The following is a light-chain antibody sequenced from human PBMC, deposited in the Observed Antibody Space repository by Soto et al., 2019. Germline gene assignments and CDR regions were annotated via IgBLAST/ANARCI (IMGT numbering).Light chain of an antibody. V-gene: IGKV3-20*01. CDR3: HQYGSSWT. CDR1: QSIGRTY. Sequence: EIVLTQSPGTLSLSPGERATLSCRVSQSIGRTYLAWYQQRPGQAPRLLLYGASSRATGIPDRFDGGGSGTDFTLTISDVEPEDFAVYYCHQYGSSWTFGQGTKVDIK. CDR2: GAS. J-gene: IGKJ1*01.